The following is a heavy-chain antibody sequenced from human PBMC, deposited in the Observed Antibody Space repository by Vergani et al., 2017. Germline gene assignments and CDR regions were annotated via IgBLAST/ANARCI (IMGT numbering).Heavy chain of an antibody. D-gene: IGHD3-22*01. J-gene: IGHJ3*02. V-gene: IGHV3-30*18. CDR2: ISYDGSNK. Sequence: QVQLVESGGGVVQPGRSLRLSCAAPGFTFSSYGMHWVRQAPGKGLEWVAVISYDGSNKYYADSVKGRFTISRDNSKNTLYLQMNSLRAEDTAVYYCAKAVGYDSSGPDAFDIWGQGTMVTVSS. CDR3: AKAVGYDSSGPDAFDI. CDR1: GFTFSSYG.